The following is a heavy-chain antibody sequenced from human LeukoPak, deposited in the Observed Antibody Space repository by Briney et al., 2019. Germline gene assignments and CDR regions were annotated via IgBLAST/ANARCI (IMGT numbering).Heavy chain of an antibody. CDR3: ARESSTYYGFWSGYRAIDY. J-gene: IGHJ4*02. CDR2: IYYSGST. D-gene: IGHD3-3*01. V-gene: IGHV4-30-4*01. Sequence: SETLSLTCTVSGGSISSGDYYWSWIRQPPGKGLEWIGYIYYSGSTYYNPSLKSRVTISVDTSKNQFSLKLSSVTAADTAVYYCARESSTYYGFWSGYRAIDYWGQGTLVTVSS. CDR1: GGSISSGDYY.